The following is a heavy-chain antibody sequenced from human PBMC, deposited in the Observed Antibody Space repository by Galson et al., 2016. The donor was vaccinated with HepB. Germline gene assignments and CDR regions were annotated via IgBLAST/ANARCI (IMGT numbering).Heavy chain of an antibody. CDR3: ATGASAALGDFDN. Sequence: SVKVSCKVSGYRLDELSIHWVRQSPEKGLEWMGGFDPEDGEIIYPQKIQGRVTMTEDTSTDTAYMELSSLTSQDTAVYYCATGASAALGDFDNWGQGTLVTVTS. CDR1: GYRLDELS. CDR2: FDPEDGEI. V-gene: IGHV1-24*01. D-gene: IGHD6-13*01. J-gene: IGHJ4*02.